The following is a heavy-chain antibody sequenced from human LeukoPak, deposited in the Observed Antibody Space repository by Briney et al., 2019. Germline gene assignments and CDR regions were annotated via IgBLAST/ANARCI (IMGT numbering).Heavy chain of an antibody. V-gene: IGHV4-31*03. Sequence: SETLSLTCTVSGVSVSSGSFYWNWIRQHPGKGLEWIGYIYYSGSTYYNPSLKSRVTISVDTSKNQFSLKLNSVTAADTAVYFCARDCSRTSCYYFDYWGQGTLVTVSS. D-gene: IGHD2-2*01. CDR1: GVSVSSGSFY. CDR2: IYYSGST. CDR3: ARDCSRTSCYYFDY. J-gene: IGHJ4*02.